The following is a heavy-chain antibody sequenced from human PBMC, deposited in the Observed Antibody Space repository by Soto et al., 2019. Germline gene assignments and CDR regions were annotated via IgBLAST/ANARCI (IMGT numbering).Heavy chain of an antibody. CDR2: IYYSGST. Sequence: QVQLQESGPGLVKPSETLSLTCTVSGGSISSYYWSWIRQPPGKGLEWIGYIYYSGSTNYNPSLKGRVTISVDTSKNQFSLKLSSVTAADTAVYYCARSPRSSVIWFGFDPWGQGTLVTVSS. V-gene: IGHV4-59*08. D-gene: IGHD3-22*01. CDR1: GGSISSYY. J-gene: IGHJ5*02. CDR3: ARSPRSSVIWFGFDP.